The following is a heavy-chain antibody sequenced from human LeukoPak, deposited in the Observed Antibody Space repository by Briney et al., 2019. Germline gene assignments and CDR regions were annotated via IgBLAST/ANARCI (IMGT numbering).Heavy chain of an antibody. CDR1: GFTCITYA. Sequence: GGSLRLSCAASGFTCITYAINSVRQAPGEGLEWVSASSGSGATRFYADSVKGRFSISRDNSKNTLYLQMNSLRAEDTAVYFCAKTDYSTGPYDFWGQGTLVTVSS. CDR2: SSGSGATR. CDR3: AKTDYSTGPYDF. D-gene: IGHD4-4*01. J-gene: IGHJ4*02. V-gene: IGHV3-23*01.